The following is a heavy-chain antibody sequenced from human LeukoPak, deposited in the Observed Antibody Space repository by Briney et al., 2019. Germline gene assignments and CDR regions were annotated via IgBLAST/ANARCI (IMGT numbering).Heavy chain of an antibody. CDR2: IYSGGST. V-gene: IGHV3-53*01. J-gene: IGHJ6*02. CDR1: GFTVSSNY. D-gene: IGHD5-12*01. CDR3: ARNGGYDSEYFYGMDV. Sequence: GGSLRLSCAASGFTVSSNYMSWVRQAPGLGLEWVSVIYSGGSTYYADSVKGRFTISRDNSKNTLYLQMNSPRAEDTAVYYCARNGGYDSEYFYGMDVWGQGTTVTVSS.